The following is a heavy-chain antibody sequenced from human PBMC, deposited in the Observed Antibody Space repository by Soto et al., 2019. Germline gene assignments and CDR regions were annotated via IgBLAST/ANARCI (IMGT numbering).Heavy chain of an antibody. J-gene: IGHJ3*02. CDR1: GFTFSSYA. CDR2: ISGSGGST. Sequence: PGGSLRLSCAASGFTFSSYAMSWVRQAPGKGLEWVSAISGSGGSTYYADSVKGRFTISRDNSKNTLYLQMNSLRAEDTAVYYCAKDRDIVVVPAAMLDAFDIWGQGTMVTVSS. D-gene: IGHD2-2*01. CDR3: AKDRDIVVVPAAMLDAFDI. V-gene: IGHV3-23*01.